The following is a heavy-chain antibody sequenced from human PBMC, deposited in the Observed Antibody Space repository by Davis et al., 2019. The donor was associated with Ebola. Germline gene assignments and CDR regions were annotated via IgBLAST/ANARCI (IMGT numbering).Heavy chain of an antibody. D-gene: IGHD6-13*01. CDR3: ARDRGNSWNDAFDI. Sequence: GESLKISCAASGFTFSSYAMHWVRQAPGKGLEWVAVISYDGSNKYYADSVKGRFTISRDNSKNTLYLQMNSLRAEDTAVYYCARDRGNSWNDAFDIWGQGTMVTVSS. V-gene: IGHV3-30-3*01. CDR2: ISYDGSNK. J-gene: IGHJ3*02. CDR1: GFTFSSYA.